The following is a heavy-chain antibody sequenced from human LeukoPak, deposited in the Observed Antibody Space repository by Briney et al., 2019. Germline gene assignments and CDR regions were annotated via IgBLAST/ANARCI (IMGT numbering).Heavy chain of an antibody. J-gene: IGHJ5*02. V-gene: IGHV3-23*01. CDR3: ARFQVAYYDPSGFDP. Sequence: GGSLRLSCAASGFTFSSYAMSWVRQASGKGLEWVSATSGSGGSTYYADSVKGRFTVSRDNSKNTLYLQMNSLRAEDTAVYYCARFQVAYYDPSGFDPWGQGSLVTVSS. CDR2: TSGSGGST. CDR1: GFTFSSYA. D-gene: IGHD3-3*01.